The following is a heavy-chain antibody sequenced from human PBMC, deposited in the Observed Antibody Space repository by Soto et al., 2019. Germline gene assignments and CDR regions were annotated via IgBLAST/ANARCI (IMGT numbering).Heavy chain of an antibody. J-gene: IGHJ6*02. CDR2: IWYDGSNK. V-gene: IGHV3-33*01. Sequence: PGGSLRLSCAASGFTFSSYGMHWVRQAPGKGLEWVAVIWYDGSNKYYADSVKGRFTISRDNSKNTLYLQMNSLRAEDTAVYYCARDLQLSGMDVWGQGTTVTVSS. CDR1: GFTFSSYG. CDR3: ARDLQLSGMDV. D-gene: IGHD5-18*01.